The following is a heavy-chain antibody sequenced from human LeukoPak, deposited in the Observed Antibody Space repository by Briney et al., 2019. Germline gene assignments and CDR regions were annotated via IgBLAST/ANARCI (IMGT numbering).Heavy chain of an antibody. CDR3: ARLLYGGGDCYSAETYYYYGMDV. Sequence: SETLSLTCTVSGGSISSYYWSWIRQPPGKGLEWIGYIYYSGSTNYSPSLKSRVTISVDTSKNQFSLKLSSVTAADTAVYYCARLLYGGGDCYSAETYYYYGMDVWGQGTTVTVSS. CDR2: IYYSGST. CDR1: GGSISSYY. V-gene: IGHV4-59*01. D-gene: IGHD2-21*02. J-gene: IGHJ6*02.